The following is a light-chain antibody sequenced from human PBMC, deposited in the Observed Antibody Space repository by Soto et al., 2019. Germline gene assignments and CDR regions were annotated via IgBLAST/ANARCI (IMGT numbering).Light chain of an antibody. V-gene: IGKV3-20*01. J-gene: IGKJ1*01. Sequence: DIVLTQSPGTLSFSPGERATLSCRASQSVSSNYLAWYQQRPGQSPRLLIYGASTRASGIPDRFSGSGSGTDFTLTISRLEPEDFAVYYCQQYGSLSWTFGQGTKVDIK. CDR3: QQYGSLSWT. CDR2: GAS. CDR1: QSVSSNY.